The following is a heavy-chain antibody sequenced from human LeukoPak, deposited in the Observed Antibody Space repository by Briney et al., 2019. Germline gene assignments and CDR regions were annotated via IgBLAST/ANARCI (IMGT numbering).Heavy chain of an antibody. Sequence: GESLGLSCAASGFTFSDYSMNWVRQAPGKGLEWVSSISSSSSSIYYADSVKGRFTISRDNAENSLYLQMNSLRVEDTAVYYCARGGRRWGQGTLVTVSS. V-gene: IGHV3-21*01. CDR1: GFTFSDYS. CDR3: ARGGRR. J-gene: IGHJ4*02. CDR2: ISSSSSSI. D-gene: IGHD6-25*01.